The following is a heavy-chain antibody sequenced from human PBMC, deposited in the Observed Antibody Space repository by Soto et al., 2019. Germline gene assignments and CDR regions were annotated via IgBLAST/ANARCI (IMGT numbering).Heavy chain of an antibody. CDR2: IYYSGST. J-gene: IGHJ6*03. CDR1: GGSISSGGYY. V-gene: IGHV4-31*03. D-gene: IGHD2-8*01. Sequence: SETLSLTCTVSGGSISSGGYYWSWIRQHPGKGLEWIGYIYYSGSTYYNPSLKSRVTISVDTSKNQFSLKLSSVTAADTAVYYCAGRLGYCTHGCDLSTGYYYMDVWGKGTTVTVSS. CDR3: AGRLGYCTHGCDLSTGYYYMDV.